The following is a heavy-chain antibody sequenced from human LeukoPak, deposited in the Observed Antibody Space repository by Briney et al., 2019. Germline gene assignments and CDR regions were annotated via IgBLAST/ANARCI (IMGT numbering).Heavy chain of an antibody. V-gene: IGHV1-69*05. D-gene: IGHD3-22*01. J-gene: IGHJ3*02. CDR3: ARGDSSTDAFDI. CDR2: IIPIFGTA. CDR1: GGTFSSYA. Sequence: SVKVSCKASGGTFSSYAISWVRQAPGQGLEWMGRIIPIFGTANYAQKFQGRVTITTDESTSTAYMELSSLRSEDTAVYYCARGDSSTDAFDIWGQGTMVTASS.